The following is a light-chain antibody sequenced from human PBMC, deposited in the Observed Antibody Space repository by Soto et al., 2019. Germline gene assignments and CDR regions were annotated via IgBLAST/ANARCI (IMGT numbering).Light chain of an antibody. J-gene: IGKJ4*01. CDR3: MQALQSPLT. Sequence: DIVMTQSPLSLPVTPGEPASISCRSSQSLLHSNGYNYLDWYLQKPGQSPQLLIYLGSNRASGVPDRFSGSGSGTDFTLQISRVEAEDVGVYYCMQALQSPLTFGGGTKVETK. CDR1: QSLLHSNGYNY. CDR2: LGS. V-gene: IGKV2-28*01.